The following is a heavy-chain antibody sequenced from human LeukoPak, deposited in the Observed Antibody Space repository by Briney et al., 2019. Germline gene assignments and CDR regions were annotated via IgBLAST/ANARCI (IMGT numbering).Heavy chain of an antibody. CDR2: IKQDGSEK. V-gene: IGHV3-7*01. D-gene: IGHD1-26*01. CDR1: GFSFSTHW. Sequence: PGGSLRLSCAASGFSFSTHWMNWVRQAPGKGLEWVANIKQDGSEKNYVDSVKGRFTVSRDNAENSLYLQMNSLRAEDTAVYYCARWEGSYYYYWGQGTLVTVSS. J-gene: IGHJ4*02. CDR3: ARWEGSYYYY.